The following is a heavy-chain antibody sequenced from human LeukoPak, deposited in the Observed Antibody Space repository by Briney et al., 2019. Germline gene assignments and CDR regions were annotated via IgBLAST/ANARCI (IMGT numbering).Heavy chain of an antibody. D-gene: IGHD3-22*01. CDR1: GFTFSSYW. CDR3: ARALHYYDSSGPDY. CDR2: IKQDGSEE. Sequence: GGSLRLSCAASGFTFSSYWMSWVRQAPGKGLEWVANIKQDGSEEYYVDSVKGRFTISRDNAKNSLYLQMNSLRAEDTAVYYCARALHYYDSSGPDYWGQGTLVTVSS. J-gene: IGHJ4*02. V-gene: IGHV3-7*01.